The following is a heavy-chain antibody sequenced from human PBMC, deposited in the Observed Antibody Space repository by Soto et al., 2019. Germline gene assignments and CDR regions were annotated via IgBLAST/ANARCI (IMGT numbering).Heavy chain of an antibody. J-gene: IGHJ4*02. Sequence: ASVKVSCKASGYMFISYGINWVRQAPGQGLEWMGWISASNGNTKYAQNFQGRVTMTTDTSTSTAYMEMRSLRSDDTAVYYCVRDLDGSGSYYTDYWGPGTLVTV. D-gene: IGHD3-10*01. CDR1: GYMFISYG. V-gene: IGHV1-18*01. CDR2: ISASNGNT. CDR3: VRDLDGSGSYYTDY.